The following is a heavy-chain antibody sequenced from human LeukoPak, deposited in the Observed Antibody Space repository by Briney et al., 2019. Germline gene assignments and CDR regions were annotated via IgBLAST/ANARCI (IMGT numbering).Heavy chain of an antibody. CDR2: VLYDGVNK. D-gene: IGHD1-26*01. V-gene: IGHV3-33*01. CDR3: VRDGVGSTAFFGYFDY. Sequence: GGSLRLSCAASGFSFNTCGMHWVRQAPGKGPEWVAIVLYDGVNKHYADSVKGRFTISRDNSENMLYLQMSSLRAEDTAVYYCVRDGVGSTAFFGYFDYWGQGALVTVSS. J-gene: IGHJ4*02. CDR1: GFSFNTCG.